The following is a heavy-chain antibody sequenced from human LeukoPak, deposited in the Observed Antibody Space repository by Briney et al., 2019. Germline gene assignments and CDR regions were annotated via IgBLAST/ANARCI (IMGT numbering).Heavy chain of an antibody. Sequence: SVKVSCKASGGTFSSYAISWVRQAPGQGLEWMGGIIPIFGTANYAQKFQGRVTVTADESTSTAYMELSSLRSEDTAVYYCARDATLGITIFGAATPSGNWFDPWGQGTLVTVSS. V-gene: IGHV1-69*13. J-gene: IGHJ5*02. D-gene: IGHD3-3*01. CDR1: GGTFSSYA. CDR3: ARDATLGITIFGAATPSGNWFDP. CDR2: IIPIFGTA.